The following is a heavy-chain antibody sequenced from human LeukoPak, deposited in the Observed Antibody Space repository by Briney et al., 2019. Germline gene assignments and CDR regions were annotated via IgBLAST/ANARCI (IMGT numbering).Heavy chain of an antibody. CDR2: ISAYNGNT. J-gene: IGHJ4*02. Sequence: ATVKVSCKASGYTFTSYYMHWVRQAPGQGLEWMGWISAYNGNTNYAQKLQGRVTMTTDTSTSTAYMELRSLRSDDTAVYYCARDSYYYDSSGFDYWGQGTLVTVSS. V-gene: IGHV1-18*04. CDR1: GYTFTSYY. CDR3: ARDSYYYDSSGFDY. D-gene: IGHD3-22*01.